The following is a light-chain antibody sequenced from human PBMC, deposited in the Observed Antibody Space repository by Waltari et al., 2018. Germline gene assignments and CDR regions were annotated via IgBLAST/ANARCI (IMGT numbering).Light chain of an antibody. CDR3: QHYHNWPIT. J-gene: IGKJ5*01. Sequence: EIVMTQSPATLSVSPGERVTLSCRPSQSVSNKLAWYQQKRGQAPRLLIYAESTRATGVPARFSGGGSGTEFTLTISSLRSEDFAIYYCQHYHNWPITFGQGTRLEIK. V-gene: IGKV3-15*01. CDR1: QSVSNK. CDR2: AES.